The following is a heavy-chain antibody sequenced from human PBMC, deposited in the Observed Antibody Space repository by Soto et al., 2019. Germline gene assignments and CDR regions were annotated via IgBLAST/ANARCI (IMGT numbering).Heavy chain of an antibody. CDR3: ARGATVTQYDY. J-gene: IGHJ4*02. Sequence: SETLSLTCPVSGVSVSSGSFYWAWIRQPPGKGLEWIGFGSYSGTTNYKPSLKSRVTISVDTSRSQISLKVSSLTAADTAVYYCARGATVTQYDYWGQGTLVTVSS. V-gene: IGHV4-61*01. CDR2: GSYSGTT. CDR1: GVSVSSGSFY. D-gene: IGHD4-17*01.